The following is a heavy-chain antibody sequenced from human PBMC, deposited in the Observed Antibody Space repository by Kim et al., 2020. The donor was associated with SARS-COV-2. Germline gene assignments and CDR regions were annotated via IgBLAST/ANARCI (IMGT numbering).Heavy chain of an antibody. CDR1: GFTFSSYA. Sequence: GGSLRLSCAASGFTFSSYAMSWVRQAPGKGLEWVSAISGSGGSTYYADSVKGRFTISRDNSKNTLYLQMNSLRAEDTAVYYCAKDMGGYCSGGSCYGSYDYWGQGTLVTVSS. J-gene: IGHJ4*02. CDR2: ISGSGGST. V-gene: IGHV3-23*01. D-gene: IGHD2-15*01. CDR3: AKDMGGYCSGGSCYGSYDY.